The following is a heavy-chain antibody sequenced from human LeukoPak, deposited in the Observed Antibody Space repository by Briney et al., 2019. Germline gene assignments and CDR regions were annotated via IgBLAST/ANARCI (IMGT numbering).Heavy chain of an antibody. CDR1: GFTFSNYA. CDR2: VSTSGVDT. V-gene: IGHV3-23*01. D-gene: IGHD2-15*01. Sequence: GGSLRLSCAVSGFTFSNYAMSWVRQAPGKGLEWVSGVSTSGVDTYYADSVKGRFTISRDNSMNTLYLQMNSLRAEDTAVYYCAKDQRYWAVWGQGTTVTVSS. CDR3: AKDQRYWAV. J-gene: IGHJ6*02.